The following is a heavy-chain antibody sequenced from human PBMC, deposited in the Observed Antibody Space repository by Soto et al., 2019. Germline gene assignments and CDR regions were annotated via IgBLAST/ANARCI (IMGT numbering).Heavy chain of an antibody. J-gene: IGHJ5*02. CDR3: AKEPGIAVAGTGPFDP. Sequence: EVQLLESGGGLVQPGGSLRLSCAASGFTFSSYAMGWVRQAPGKGLEWVSAISGSGGSTYYADSVKGRFTISRDNSKNTLYLQMNSLRAEDTAVYYCAKEPGIAVAGTGPFDPWGQGTLVTVSS. D-gene: IGHD6-19*01. V-gene: IGHV3-23*01. CDR2: ISGSGGST. CDR1: GFTFSSYA.